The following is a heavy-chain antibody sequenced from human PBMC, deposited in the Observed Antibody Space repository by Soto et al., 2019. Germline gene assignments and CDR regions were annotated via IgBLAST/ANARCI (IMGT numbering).Heavy chain of an antibody. V-gene: IGHV1-2*02. D-gene: IGHD1-26*01. Sequence: QVHLVQSGPEVKRPGAAVQVSCKTSGYTFTDYYLHWVRQAPGQGLEWMGWVNSKSGGTNYAQKFQGSVSMTRDTSLNTAYMDLNSLSSDDTAVYYCAREPRPTGYSGKWFDFDYWGLGTLVTVSS. J-gene: IGHJ4*02. CDR2: VNSKSGGT. CDR3: AREPRPTGYSGKWFDFDY. CDR1: GYTFTDYY.